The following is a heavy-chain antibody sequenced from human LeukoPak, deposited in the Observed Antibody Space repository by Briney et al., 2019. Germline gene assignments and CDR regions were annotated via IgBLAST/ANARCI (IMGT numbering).Heavy chain of an antibody. CDR2: IYYSGST. J-gene: IGHJ5*02. CDR3: ARPYSLYWFDP. D-gene: IGHD2-21*01. Sequence: SETLSLTCTVSGGSISSYYWSWIRQPPGKGLEWIGYIYYSGSTNYNPSLKSRVTISVDTSKNQFSLKLSSVTAADTAVYYCARPYSLYWFDPWGQGTLVTVSS. CDR1: GGSISSYY. V-gene: IGHV4-59*08.